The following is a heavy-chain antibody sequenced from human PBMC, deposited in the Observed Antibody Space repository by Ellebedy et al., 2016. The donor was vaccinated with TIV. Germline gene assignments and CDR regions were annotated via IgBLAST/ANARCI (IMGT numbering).Heavy chain of an antibody. V-gene: IGHV1-46*01. D-gene: IGHD3-22*01. J-gene: IGHJ4*02. CDR3: ARGDNNYYDSSGYYYTY. CDR1: GYTFTSYY. CDR2: INPTTGNS. Sequence: ASVKVSCKASGYTFTSYYFYWVRQAPGQGLEWMGIINPTTGNSNYAQKFQGRVTMTRDTSTSTVYMELRSLRSEDTAVYYCARGDNNYYDSSGYYYTYWGQGTLVTVSS.